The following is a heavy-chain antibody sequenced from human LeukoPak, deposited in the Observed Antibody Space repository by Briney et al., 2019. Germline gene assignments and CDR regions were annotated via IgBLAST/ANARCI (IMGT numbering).Heavy chain of an antibody. Sequence: PSETLSLTCTVSGGSISSGGYYWSWIRQPPGKGLEWIGYIYHSGSTYYNPSLKSRVTISVDTSKNQFSLKLSSVTAADTAVYYCARGVTKENGMDVWGQGTTVTVPS. J-gene: IGHJ6*02. V-gene: IGHV4-30-2*05. CDR1: GGSISSGGYY. CDR2: IYHSGST. CDR3: ARGVTKENGMDV. D-gene: IGHD4-17*01.